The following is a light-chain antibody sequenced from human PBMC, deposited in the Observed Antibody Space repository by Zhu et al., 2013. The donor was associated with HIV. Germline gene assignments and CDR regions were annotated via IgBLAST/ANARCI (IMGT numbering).Light chain of an antibody. J-gene: IGKJ4*01. Sequence: EIVLTQSPGTLSLSPGERATLSCRASQSVANSLAWYQQKPGQAPRLLIYGASTRATGIPARFSGSGSGTDFTLSITRLEPEDLAVYYCQQYGSSPLTFGGGTTLELK. CDR2: GAS. CDR1: QSVANS. V-gene: IGKV3-20*01. CDR3: QQYGSSPLT.